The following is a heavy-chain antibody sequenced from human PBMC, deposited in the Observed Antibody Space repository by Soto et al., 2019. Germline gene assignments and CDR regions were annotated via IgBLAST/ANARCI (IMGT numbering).Heavy chain of an antibody. CDR2: IWYDGSNK. CDR1: GFTFSSYG. Sequence: GGSLRLSCAAAGFTFSSYGMHWVRQAPGKGLEWVAVIWYDGSNKYYADSVKGRFTISRDNSKNTLYLQTNSLRAEDTAVYYCARDRQQHNDYWGQGTLVTVSS. CDR3: ARDRQQHNDY. D-gene: IGHD6-13*01. V-gene: IGHV3-33*01. J-gene: IGHJ4*02.